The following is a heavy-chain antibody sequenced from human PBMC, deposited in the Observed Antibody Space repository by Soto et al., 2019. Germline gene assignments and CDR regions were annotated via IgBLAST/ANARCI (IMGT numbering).Heavy chain of an antibody. CDR2: ISSSLDSI. CDR1: GFPFSSYN. D-gene: IGHD5-18*01. J-gene: IGHJ4*02. Sequence: EELLVESGGGLVKPGGSLRLSCTASGFPFSSYNMNWVRQAPGKGLEWVSTISSSLDSIYYADSVKGRFTVSRDNAKNSLYLQLKSLRADDTGVYYCSRDDGGYSYGRPQYHFDLWGQGTLVTVS. V-gene: IGHV3-21*01. CDR3: SRDDGGYSYGRPQYHFDL.